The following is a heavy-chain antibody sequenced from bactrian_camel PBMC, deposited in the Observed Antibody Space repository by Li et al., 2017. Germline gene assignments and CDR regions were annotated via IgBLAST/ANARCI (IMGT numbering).Heavy chain of an antibody. V-gene: IGHV3S53*01. CDR1: ASTYYSNC. CDR3: AAVGGRWCTGEFDPSRFGY. D-gene: IGHD5*01. J-gene: IGHJ6*01. Sequence: HVQLVESGGGSVQPGGSLRLSCVTSASTYYSNCMAWFRQAPGKEREVVATIDNHGSVSFQRSVLGRFTISKDNAKNTLYLQMNSLRPEDTAMYYCAAVGGRWCTGEFDPSRFGYWGRGTQVTVS. CDR2: IDNHGSV.